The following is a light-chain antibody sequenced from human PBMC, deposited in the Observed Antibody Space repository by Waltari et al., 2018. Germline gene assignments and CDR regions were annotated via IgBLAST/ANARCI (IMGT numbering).Light chain of an antibody. Sequence: QSALTQPASVSGSPGQAITISCTGTSSDIGRYNYVSWYQQHPGKAPKLVIREGRKRPSGVSNLFSGSKSGNTASLTISGLQAEDGAHYYCSSYTNSGNVVFGGGTKLTVL. V-gene: IGLV2-14*01. CDR1: SSDIGRYNY. CDR3: SSYTNSGNVV. J-gene: IGLJ2*01. CDR2: EGR.